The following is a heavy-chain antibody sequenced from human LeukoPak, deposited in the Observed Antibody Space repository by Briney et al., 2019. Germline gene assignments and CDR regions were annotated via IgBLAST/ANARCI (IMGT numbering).Heavy chain of an antibody. J-gene: IGHJ6*03. CDR2: IYTSGST. V-gene: IGHV4-4*07. Sequence: SETLSLTCTVSGGSISYFYWSWIRQPAGKGLEWIGRIYTSGSTNYNPSLKSRVTMSVDTSKKQFSLKLSSVTAADTAVYYCARFYGSGTYSPRGDYYYYMDVWGKGTTVTVSS. CDR1: GGSISYFY. D-gene: IGHD3-10*01. CDR3: ARFYGSGTYSPRGDYYYYMDV.